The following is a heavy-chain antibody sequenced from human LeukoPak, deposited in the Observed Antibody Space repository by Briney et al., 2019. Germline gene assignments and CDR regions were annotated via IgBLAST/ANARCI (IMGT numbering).Heavy chain of an antibody. Sequence: SVKVSCKASGYSFTSHYMHWVRQAPGQGLEWMGGIIPIFGTANYAQKFQGRVTITADESTSTAYMELSSLRSEDTAVYYCARRRPGLSLGYWGQGTLVTVSS. J-gene: IGHJ4*02. CDR2: IIPIFGTA. CDR3: ARRRPGLSLGY. CDR1: GYSFTSHY. V-gene: IGHV1-69*13. D-gene: IGHD2/OR15-2a*01.